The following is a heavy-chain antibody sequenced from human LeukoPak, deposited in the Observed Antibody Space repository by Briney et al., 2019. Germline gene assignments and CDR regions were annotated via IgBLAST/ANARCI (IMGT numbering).Heavy chain of an antibody. CDR2: IYYSGST. V-gene: IGHV4-30-4*01. CDR1: GGSISSGDYY. J-gene: IGHJ4*02. Sequence: SETLSLTCTVSGGSISSGDYYWSWIRQPPGKGLEWIGYIYYSGSTYYNPSLKSRVTISVDTSKNQFSLKLSSVTAADTAVYYCARENIQLWSNFDYWGQGTLVTVSS. D-gene: IGHD5-18*01. CDR3: ARENIQLWSNFDY.